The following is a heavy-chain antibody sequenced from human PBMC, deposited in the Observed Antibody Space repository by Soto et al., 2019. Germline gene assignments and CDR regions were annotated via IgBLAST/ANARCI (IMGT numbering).Heavy chain of an antibody. V-gene: IGHV3-30*18. CDR1: GFTFSSYG. J-gene: IGHJ4*02. Sequence: GGSLRLSCAASGFTFSSYGMHWVRQAPGKGLEWVAVISYDGSNKYYADSVKGRFTISRDNSKNTLYLQMNSLRAEDTAVYYCAKEGPEYYFDYWGQGTLVTVSS. CDR3: AKEGPEYYFDY. CDR2: ISYDGSNK.